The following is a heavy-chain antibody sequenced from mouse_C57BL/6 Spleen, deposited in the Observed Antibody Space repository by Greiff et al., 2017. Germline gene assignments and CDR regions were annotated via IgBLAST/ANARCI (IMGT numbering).Heavy chain of an antibody. J-gene: IGHJ4*01. D-gene: IGHD1-1*01. CDR2: IYPRSGNT. Sequence: QVQLQQSGAELARPGASVKLSCKASGYTFTSYGISWVKQRTGQGLEWIGEIYPRSGNTYYNEKFKGKATLTPDQSSSTAYMELRSLTSEESAVYFCARRKFLTTVVATRDYAMDYWGQGTSVTVSS. CDR1: GYTFTSYG. CDR3: ARRKFLTTVVATRDYAMDY. V-gene: IGHV1-81*01.